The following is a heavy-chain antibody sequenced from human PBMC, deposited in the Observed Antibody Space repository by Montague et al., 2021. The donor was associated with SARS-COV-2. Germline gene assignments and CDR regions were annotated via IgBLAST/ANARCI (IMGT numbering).Heavy chain of an antibody. J-gene: IGHJ6*02. D-gene: IGHD3-16*02. CDR1: GGSISSYY. CDR3: ARDLIVYDYVWGSYRPYGMDV. V-gene: IGHV4-4*07. CDR2: IYTSGST. Sequence: SETLSLTCTVSGGSISSYYWSWIRQPAGKGLEWIGRIYTSGSTNYNPSLKSRVTMSVGTSKNQFSLKLSSVTAADTAVYYCARDLIVYDYVWGSYRPYGMDVWGQGTTVTVSS.